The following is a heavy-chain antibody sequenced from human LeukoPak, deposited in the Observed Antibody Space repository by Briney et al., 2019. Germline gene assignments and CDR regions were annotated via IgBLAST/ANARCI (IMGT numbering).Heavy chain of an antibody. CDR2: ISYDGSNK. V-gene: IGHV3-30*03. D-gene: IGHD2-8*02. CDR1: GFTFSSYG. J-gene: IGHJ5*02. Sequence: GGSLRLSCAASGFTFSSYGMHWVRQAPGKGLEWVAVISYDGSNKYYADSVKGRFTISRDNSKNTLYLQMNSLRAEDTAVYYCVGGVNWFDPWGQGTLVTVSS. CDR3: VGGVNWFDP.